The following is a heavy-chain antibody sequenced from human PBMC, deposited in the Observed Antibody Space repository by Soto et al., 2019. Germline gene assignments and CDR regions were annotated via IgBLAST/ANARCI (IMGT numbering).Heavy chain of an antibody. CDR3: GRSGQRAELDP. Sequence: ASVKVSCKASGYTFTGYYLHWVRQAPGQGLEWMGWIIPNSGVTTYAQKFQGRVTLTRDTSISTAYLEVNSLTSDDTAIYYCGRSGQRAELDPWGQGTLVTVSS. CDR2: IIPNSGVT. V-gene: IGHV1-2*02. D-gene: IGHD1-26*01. CDR1: GYTFTGYY. J-gene: IGHJ5*02.